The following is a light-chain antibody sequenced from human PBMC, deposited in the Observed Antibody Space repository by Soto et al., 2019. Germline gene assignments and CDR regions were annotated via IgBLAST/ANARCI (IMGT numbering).Light chain of an antibody. J-gene: IGKJ2*01. CDR3: QQYNTYSYT. CDR1: QSISTW. CDR2: AAS. Sequence: DIQMTQSPSTLSASVGDRVTITCRASQSISTWLAWYQQKPGKAPKLLIYAASSLQSGVPSRFSGSGSGTQFTLTISSLQPDDFVIYYCQQYNTYSYTFGQGTKLEIK. V-gene: IGKV1-5*01.